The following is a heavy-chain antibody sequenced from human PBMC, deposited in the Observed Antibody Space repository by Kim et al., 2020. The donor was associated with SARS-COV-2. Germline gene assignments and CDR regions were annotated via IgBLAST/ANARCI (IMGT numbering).Heavy chain of an antibody. CDR3: AKSVYYDSSGYYNWFDP. J-gene: IGHJ5*02. D-gene: IGHD3-22*01. CDR2: ISGSGGST. CDR1: GFTFSSYA. V-gene: IGHV3-23*01. Sequence: GGSLRLSCAASGFTFSSYAMSWVRQAPGKGLEWVSAISGSGGSTYYADSVKGRFTISRDNSKNTLYLQMNSLRAEDTAVYYCAKSVYYDSSGYYNWFDPWGQGTLVTVSS.